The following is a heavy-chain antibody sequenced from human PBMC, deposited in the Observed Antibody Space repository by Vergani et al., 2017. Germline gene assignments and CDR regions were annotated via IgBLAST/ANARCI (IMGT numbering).Heavy chain of an antibody. Sequence: QVQLQQWGAGLLKPSETLSLTCAVYGGSFSGYYWSWIRQSPGKGLEWIGEINHSGRTNYNPSLKSRVTISVYTSKNQFSLELSSVTAADTAVYYCARGDIAVVPAAILVAQFLDFWGQGALVTVSS. V-gene: IGHV4-34*01. J-gene: IGHJ4*02. CDR2: INHSGRT. D-gene: IGHD2-2*01. CDR1: GGSFSGYY. CDR3: ARGDIAVVPAAILVAQFLDF.